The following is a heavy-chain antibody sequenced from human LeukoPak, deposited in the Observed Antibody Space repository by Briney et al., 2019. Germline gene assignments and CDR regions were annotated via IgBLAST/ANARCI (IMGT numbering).Heavy chain of an antibody. CDR1: GGTFSSYA. CDR3: ARGVDGDYPHPNPLYYYYGMDV. J-gene: IGHJ6*02. Sequence: SVKVSCKASGGTFSSYAISWVRQAPGRGLEWMGGIIPIFGTANYAQKFQGRVTITADESTSTAYMELSSLRSEDTAVYYCARGVDGDYPHPNPLYYYYGMDVWGQGTTVTVSS. D-gene: IGHD4-17*01. CDR2: IIPIFGTA. V-gene: IGHV1-69*13.